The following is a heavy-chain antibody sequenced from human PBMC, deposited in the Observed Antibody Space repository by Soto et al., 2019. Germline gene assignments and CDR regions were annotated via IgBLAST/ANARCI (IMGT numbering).Heavy chain of an antibody. V-gene: IGHV3-33*01. CDR2: IWYDGSNK. D-gene: IGHD3-22*01. J-gene: IGHJ4*02. Sequence: QVQLVESGGGVVQPGRSLRLSCAASGFTFSSYGMHWVRQAPGKGLEWVAVIWYDGSNKYYADSVKGRFTISRDNSKNTLYLQMNSLTAEDSAPAYCGHYYDSSGYPSDYWGQGTLVTVYS. CDR1: GFTFSSYG. CDR3: GHYYDSSGYPSDY.